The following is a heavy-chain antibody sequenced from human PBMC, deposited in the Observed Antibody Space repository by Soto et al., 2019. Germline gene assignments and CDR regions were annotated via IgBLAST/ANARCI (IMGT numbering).Heavy chain of an antibody. D-gene: IGHD6-25*01. CDR2: INTSGGSP. CDR3: ARGGRHSDYYYYYGMDV. Sequence: SVKVSCKAFGYTCTMYYIHCVLQSRLQWLEWMGVINTSGGSPTYAQKFQDRVTMTRDTSTSTVYMELSSLRSEDTAVYYCARGGRHSDYYYYYGMDVWGQGTTVTVSS. V-gene: IGHV1-46*01. J-gene: IGHJ6*02. CDR1: GYTCTMYY.